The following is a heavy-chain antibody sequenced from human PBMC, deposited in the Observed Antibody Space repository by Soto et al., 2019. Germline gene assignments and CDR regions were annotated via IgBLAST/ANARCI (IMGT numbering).Heavy chain of an antibody. CDR2: IKQDATEK. Sequence: EVQLVESGGGLVQPGGSLRLSCVVSGFTFSTYWMSWVRQAPGKGLEWVATIKQDATEKYYVDSVKGRFTISRDNTKQSLYLQMNSLRAEDTAVYYCVSRYLEHCTSAWCSAPYDWWGQGTLVTVSP. V-gene: IGHV3-7*05. J-gene: IGHJ1*01. CDR1: GFTFSTYW. CDR3: VSRYLEHCTSAWCSAPYDW. D-gene: IGHD3-9*01.